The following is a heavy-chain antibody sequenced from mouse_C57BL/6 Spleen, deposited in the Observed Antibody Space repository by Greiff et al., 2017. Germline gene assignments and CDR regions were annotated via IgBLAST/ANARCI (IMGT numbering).Heavy chain of an antibody. CDR1: GFSFNTYA. CDR3: VRRYGYYDAMDY. J-gene: IGHJ4*01. V-gene: IGHV10-1*01. CDR2: IRSKSNNYAT. D-gene: IGHD2-2*01. Sequence: EVKLQESGGGLVQPKGSLKLSCAASGFSFNTYAMNWVRQAPGKGLEWVARIRSKSNNYATYYADSVKDRFTISRDDSESMLYLQMNNLKTEDTAMYYCVRRYGYYDAMDYWGQGTSVTVSS.